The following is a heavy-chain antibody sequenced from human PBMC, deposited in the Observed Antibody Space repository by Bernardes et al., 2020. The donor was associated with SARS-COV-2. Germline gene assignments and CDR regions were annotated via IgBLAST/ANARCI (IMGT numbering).Heavy chain of an antibody. D-gene: IGHD3-9*01. CDR3: ARLLRYFDWLGVFDY. CDR1: GGSISSSNW. V-gene: IGHV4-4*02. Sequence: SETLSLTCAVSGGSISSSNWWSWVRQPPGKGLEWIGEIYHSGSTNYNPSLKSRVTISVDKSKNQFSLKLSSVTAADTAVYYCARLLRYFDWLGVFDYWGQGTLVTVSS. CDR2: IYHSGST. J-gene: IGHJ4*02.